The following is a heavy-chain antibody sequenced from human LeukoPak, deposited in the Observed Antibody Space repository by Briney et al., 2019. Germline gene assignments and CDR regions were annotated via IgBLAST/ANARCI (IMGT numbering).Heavy chain of an antibody. CDR1: GGSISSYY. CDR3: ARGQINYDFWSGYYPFDY. J-gene: IGHJ4*02. V-gene: IGHV4-59*01. Sequence: SETLSLTCTVSGGSISSYYWSWIRQPPGKGLEWIGYIYYSGSSNYNPSLKSRVTISVDTSKNQFSLKLSSVTAADTAVYYCARGQINYDFWSGYYPFDYWGQGTLVTVSS. D-gene: IGHD3-3*01. CDR2: IYYSGSS.